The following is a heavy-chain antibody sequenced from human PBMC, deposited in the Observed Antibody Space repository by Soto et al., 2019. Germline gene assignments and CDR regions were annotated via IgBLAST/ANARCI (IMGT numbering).Heavy chain of an antibody. CDR2: IKQDGSEK. CDR1: GFTFSSYW. D-gene: IGHD2-2*01. CDR3: ARASCISSSCAYHYHYVMAV. V-gene: IGHV3-7*03. Sequence: GGSLRLSCAASGFTFSSYWMSWVRQAPGKGLEWVANIKQDGSEKYYVDSVKGRFTISRDNAKNSLYLQMNSLRAEDTAVYYCARASCISSSCAYHYHYVMAVWAQGSTVIVS. J-gene: IGHJ6*02.